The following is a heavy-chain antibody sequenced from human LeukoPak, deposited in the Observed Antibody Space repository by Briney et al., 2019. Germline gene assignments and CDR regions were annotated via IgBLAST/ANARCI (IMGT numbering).Heavy chain of an antibody. CDR3: ARGYCTSSSCYNDY. J-gene: IGHJ4*02. Sequence: GRSLRLSCATSGFTFSSYAFHWVRQDPGKGLEWVATMSFDVNNKYYADSVRGRFTISRDNSKNTLYLQMNSLRAEDTAVYSCARGYCTSSSCYNDYWGQGTLVTVSS. CDR2: MSFDVNNK. V-gene: IGHV3-30*04. CDR1: GFTFSSYA. D-gene: IGHD2-2*02.